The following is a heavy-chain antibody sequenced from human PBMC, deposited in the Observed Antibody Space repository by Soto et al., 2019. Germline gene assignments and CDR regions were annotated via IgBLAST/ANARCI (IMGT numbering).Heavy chain of an antibody. CDR1: GFTFSSYA. CDR3: ASPGARDYSSSAYYYYGMDV. D-gene: IGHD6-6*01. J-gene: IGHJ6*02. V-gene: IGHV3-23*01. Sequence: GGSLILSCAASGFTFSSYAMSRGRQAPGKGLEWVSAISGSGGSTYYADSVKGRFTISRDNSKNTLYLQMNSLRAEDTAVYYCASPGARDYSSSAYYYYGMDVWGQGTTVTVSS. CDR2: ISGSGGST.